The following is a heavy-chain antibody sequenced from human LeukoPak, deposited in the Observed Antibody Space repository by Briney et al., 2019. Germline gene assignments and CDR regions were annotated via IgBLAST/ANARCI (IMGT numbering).Heavy chain of an antibody. CDR2: INRSGST. Sequence: SETLSLTCAVYGGSFSGYYWSWIRQPPGKGLEWIGEINRSGSTNSNPSLKSRVTISVDTSKNQFSLKLSSVTAADTAVYYCARARYSGSYQNWFDPWGQGTLVTVSS. CDR3: ARARYSGSYQNWFDP. V-gene: IGHV4-34*01. CDR1: GGSFSGYY. D-gene: IGHD1-26*01. J-gene: IGHJ5*02.